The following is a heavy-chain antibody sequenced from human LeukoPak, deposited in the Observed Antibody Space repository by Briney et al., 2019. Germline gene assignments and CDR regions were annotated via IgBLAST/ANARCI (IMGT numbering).Heavy chain of an antibody. V-gene: IGHV4-31*03. CDR1: GGSISSGGYY. CDR2: IYYSGST. Sequence: PSETLSLTCTVSGGSISSGGYYWSWIRQHPGKGLEWIGYIYYSGSTYYNPSLKSRVTISVDTSKNQFSLKLSSVTAADTAVYYCARDAGFGTIDAFDIGGQGTMGTVSS. J-gene: IGHJ3*02. CDR3: ARDAGFGTIDAFDI. D-gene: IGHD3-10*01.